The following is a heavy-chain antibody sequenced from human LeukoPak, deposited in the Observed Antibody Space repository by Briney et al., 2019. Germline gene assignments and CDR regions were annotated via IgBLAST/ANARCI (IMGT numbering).Heavy chain of an antibody. D-gene: IGHD3-3*01. CDR3: ASYDPLRFSSFDY. J-gene: IGHJ4*02. Sequence: GGSLRLSCAASGFTFSSYSMNWVRQAPGKGLEWVSSISSSSSYIYYADSVKGRFTISRDNAKDSLYLQMNSLRAEDTAVYYCASYDPLRFSSFDYWGQGTLVTVSS. CDR2: ISSSSSYI. CDR1: GFTFSSYS. V-gene: IGHV3-21*01.